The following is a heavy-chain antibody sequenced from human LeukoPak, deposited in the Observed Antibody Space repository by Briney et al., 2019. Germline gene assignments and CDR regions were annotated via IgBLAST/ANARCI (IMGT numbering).Heavy chain of an antibody. CDR3: ARVPTGVVNNWFDP. CDR2: IYTSGST. D-gene: IGHD3-3*01. Sequence: PSETLSLTCTVSGGSISSYYWSWIRQPAGKGLEWIGRIYTSGSTNYDPSLKSRVTMSVDTSKNQFSLKLSPVTAADTAVYYCARVPTGVVNNWFDPWGQGTLVTVSS. CDR1: GGSISSYY. V-gene: IGHV4-4*07. J-gene: IGHJ5*02.